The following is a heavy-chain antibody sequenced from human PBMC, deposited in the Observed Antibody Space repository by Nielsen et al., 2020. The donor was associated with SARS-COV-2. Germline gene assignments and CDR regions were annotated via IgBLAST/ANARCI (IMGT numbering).Heavy chain of an antibody. CDR2: MNTNTGDP. Sequence: ASVKVSCKASGYTFSHYVINWVRQAPGQGLEWMGWMNTNTGDPMYAQDFTGRFVFSLDSSVSTAYLHISSLKPEDTAVYYCARGGIALVRGTPERFDPWGQGTLVTVSS. CDR3: ARGGIALVRGTPERFDP. V-gene: IGHV7-4-1*02. J-gene: IGHJ5*02. D-gene: IGHD3-10*01. CDR1: GYTFSHYV.